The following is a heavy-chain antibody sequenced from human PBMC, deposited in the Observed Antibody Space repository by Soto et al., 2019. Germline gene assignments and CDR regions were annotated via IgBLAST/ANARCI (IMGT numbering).Heavy chain of an antibody. V-gene: IGHV3-33*01. CDR2: IWNDGNKK. CDR1: GFTFAGYG. Sequence: QVHLVESGGGVVQPGKSLRLSCAASGFTFAGYGMHWVRQAPGKGLEWVAVIWNDGNKKYYADSVKGRFTISRDNSQNTLYLQMDSLRVEDTAVYSCARVNVDGWGIFDSWGPGTLVTVSS. J-gene: IGHJ4*02. D-gene: IGHD6-19*01. CDR3: ARVNVDGWGIFDS.